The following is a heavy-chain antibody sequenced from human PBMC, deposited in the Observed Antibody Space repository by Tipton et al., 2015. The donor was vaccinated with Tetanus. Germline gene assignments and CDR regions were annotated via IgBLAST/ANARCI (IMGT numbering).Heavy chain of an antibody. CDR2: IYYSGTT. CDR3: VNGGAAGTPGLT. D-gene: IGHD2-15*01. Sequence: TLSLTCSVSGGSITGGPFYWSWIRQSPRRGLEWIGYIYYSGTTNYNPSLKSRVAISIDTSKNQLSLKLNSVTAADTAVYYCVNGGAAGTPGLTWGQGTLVTVSS. CDR1: GGSITGGPFY. J-gene: IGHJ5*01. V-gene: IGHV4-61*01.